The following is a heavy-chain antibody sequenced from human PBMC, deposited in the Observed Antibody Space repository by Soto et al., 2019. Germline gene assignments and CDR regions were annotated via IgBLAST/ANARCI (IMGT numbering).Heavy chain of an antibody. J-gene: IGHJ5*02. V-gene: IGHV1-3*01. Sequence: QVPLVQSGAEVKKPGASVKVSCKASGYTFTSYAMHWVRQAPGQRLEWMGWINAGNGNTKYSQKFQGRVTITRDTSAITAYMELSSLRSEDTAVYYCARVVTIFGVVTHNWFDPWGQGTLVTVSS. CDR2: INAGNGNT. CDR1: GYTFTSYA. D-gene: IGHD3-3*01. CDR3: ARVVTIFGVVTHNWFDP.